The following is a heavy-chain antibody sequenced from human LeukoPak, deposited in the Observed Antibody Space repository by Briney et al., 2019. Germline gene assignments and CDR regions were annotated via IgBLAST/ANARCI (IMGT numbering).Heavy chain of an antibody. D-gene: IGHD6-13*01. Sequence: SETLSLTCTVSGGSLSSYYWSWIRQPPGKGLEWIGYIYSSGSTNYNPSLKSRVTMSVDTSKNQFSLKLTSVTAADTAVYYCARDRSSSWYNWFDPWGQGALVTVSS. CDR1: GGSLSSYY. CDR3: ARDRSSSWYNWFDP. V-gene: IGHV4-59*01. CDR2: IYSSGST. J-gene: IGHJ5*02.